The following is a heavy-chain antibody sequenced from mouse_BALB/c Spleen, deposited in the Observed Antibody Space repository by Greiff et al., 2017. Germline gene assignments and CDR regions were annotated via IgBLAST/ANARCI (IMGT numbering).Heavy chain of an antibody. V-gene: IGHV2-9*02. CDR3: ARERDDGYSTWFAY. CDR2: IWAGGST. J-gene: IGHJ3*01. D-gene: IGHD2-3*01. Sequence: QVQLKESGPGLVAPSQSLSITCTVSGFSLTSYGVHWVRQPPGKGLEWLGVIWAGGSTNYNSALMFRLSISKDNSKSQVFLKMNSLQTDDTAMYYCARERDDGYSTWFAYWGQGTLVTVSA. CDR1: GFSLTSYG.